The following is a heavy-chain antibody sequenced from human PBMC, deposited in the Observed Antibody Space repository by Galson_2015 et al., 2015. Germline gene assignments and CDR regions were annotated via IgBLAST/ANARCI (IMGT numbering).Heavy chain of an antibody. J-gene: IGHJ4*02. Sequence: SLRLSCAASGFTFGSHSMSWVRQAPGKGLEWVSFISSSSSFSYYADSVKGRFTVSRDNAKNSLYLQMNSLTAEDTAVYFCARDAYFGSGKYYPSEVDYWGQGTLVIVSS. V-gene: IGHV3-21*01. D-gene: IGHD3-10*01. CDR1: GFTFGSHS. CDR3: ARDAYFGSGKYYPSEVDY. CDR2: ISSSSSFS.